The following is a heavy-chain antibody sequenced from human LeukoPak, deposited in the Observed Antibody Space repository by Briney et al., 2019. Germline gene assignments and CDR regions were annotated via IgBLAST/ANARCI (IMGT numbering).Heavy chain of an antibody. Sequence: HGESLNFSCKGSGYSFTSYLIGWVRQMPGKGLEWMGIIYPGDSDTRYSPSFQGQIPISADKSISTAYLQWSSLKASDTAMYYCARLVVVAATCWSDPWSEPCLVTVSS. CDR2: IYPGDSDT. D-gene: IGHD2-15*01. CDR1: GYSFTSYL. V-gene: IGHV5-51*01. CDR3: ARLVVVAATCWSDP. J-gene: IGHJ5*02.